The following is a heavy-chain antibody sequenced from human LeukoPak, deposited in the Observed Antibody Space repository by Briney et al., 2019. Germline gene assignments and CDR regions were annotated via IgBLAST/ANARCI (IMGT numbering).Heavy chain of an antibody. J-gene: IGHJ4*02. CDR1: GFTFSSYT. CDR2: ISSSSDYI. D-gene: IGHD3-9*01. V-gene: IGHV3-21*04. Sequence: GGSLRLSCAASGFTFSSYTLNWVRQAPGKGLEWVSSISSSSDYIYYADSVKGRFTISRDNAKNSLYLQMNSLRAEDTAVYYCAKELYDILTGYYSSPPLDYWGQGTLVTVSS. CDR3: AKELYDILTGYYSSPPLDY.